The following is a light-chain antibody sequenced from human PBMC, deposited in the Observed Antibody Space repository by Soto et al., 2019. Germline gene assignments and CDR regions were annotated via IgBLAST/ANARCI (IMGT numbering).Light chain of an antibody. CDR3: SSHASGSTLI. Sequence: QSALTQPASVSGSPGQSITISCTGTSSDVGAYNHVSWYQQHPGKAPKVMIYDVSNRPSGVSNRFSGSRSGNTAFLTISGLQAEDEADYYCSSHASGSTLIFGGGTKLTVL. V-gene: IGLV2-14*03. CDR1: SSDVGAYNH. CDR2: DVS. J-gene: IGLJ2*01.